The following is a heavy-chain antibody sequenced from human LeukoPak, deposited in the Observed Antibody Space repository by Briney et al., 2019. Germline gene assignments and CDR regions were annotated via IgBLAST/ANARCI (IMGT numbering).Heavy chain of an antibody. D-gene: IGHD6-13*01. CDR1: GGSVSSFY. J-gene: IGHJ4*02. CDR3: AKVGDYSNHRYGDVYFDI. Sequence: PSETLSLTCNVSGGSVSSFYWTWIRQSPGKGLEWIGYVYYSGSTNYNPSLKSRVAISIDTSKNQFSLKLSSVTAADTAVYYCAKVGDYSNHRYGDVYFDIWGQGTLVAVSS. V-gene: IGHV4-59*02. CDR2: VYYSGST.